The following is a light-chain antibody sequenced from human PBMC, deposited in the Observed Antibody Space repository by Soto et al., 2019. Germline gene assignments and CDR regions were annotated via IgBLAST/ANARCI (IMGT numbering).Light chain of an antibody. CDR2: KGT. CDR3: CSYTSSSTPYV. Sequence: QSALAQPASVSGSPGQSITISCTGTSSDVGAYNSVSWYQQHPHRAPQVIIYKGTQRPSGVSNRFSGSTSGNAASLTISALQADDEADYFCCSYTSSSTPYVFGTGTKVTVL. V-gene: IGLV2-14*02. CDR1: SSDVGAYNS. J-gene: IGLJ1*01.